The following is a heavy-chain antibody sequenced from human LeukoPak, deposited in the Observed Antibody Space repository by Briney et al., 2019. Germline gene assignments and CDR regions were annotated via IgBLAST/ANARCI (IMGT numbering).Heavy chain of an antibody. CDR3: ARWRKRGKLWLRDYYFYMDV. J-gene: IGHJ6*03. V-gene: IGHV4-34*01. Sequence: SETLSLTCTVSGGSLSSYYWSWIRQPPGKGLEWIGEINHSGSTKYNPYLKSRVTISVDTSTNQCSLKLSSVTAADTAVYYCARWRKRGKLWLRDYYFYMDVWGKGTTVTISS. CDR1: GGSLSSYY. CDR2: INHSGST. D-gene: IGHD5-18*01.